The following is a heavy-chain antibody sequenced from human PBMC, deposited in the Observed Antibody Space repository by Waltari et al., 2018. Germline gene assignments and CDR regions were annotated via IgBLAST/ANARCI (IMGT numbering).Heavy chain of an antibody. CDR1: GYTFTSYD. J-gene: IGHJ5*02. D-gene: IGHD3-3*01. CDR3: VRGPTTTFGVVTSTGWFDP. Sequence: QVQLVQSGAEVKKPGASVKVSCKASGYTFTSYDINWVLQATGQGLEWMGWMNPNSGNTGYAQKFQGRVTMTRNTSISTAYMELSSLRSEDTAVYYCVRGPTTTFGVVTSTGWFDPWGQGTLVTVSS. V-gene: IGHV1-8*01. CDR2: MNPNSGNT.